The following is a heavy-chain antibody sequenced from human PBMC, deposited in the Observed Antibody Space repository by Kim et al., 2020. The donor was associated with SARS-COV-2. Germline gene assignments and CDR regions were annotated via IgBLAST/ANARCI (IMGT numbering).Heavy chain of an antibody. CDR3: ARRNPRKTLSVDY. Sequence: NPSLKSRVTISVDTSKNQVSLKLSSVTAADTAVYYCARRNPRKTLSVDYWGQGTLVTVSS. J-gene: IGHJ4*02. D-gene: IGHD6-19*01. V-gene: IGHV4-39*01.